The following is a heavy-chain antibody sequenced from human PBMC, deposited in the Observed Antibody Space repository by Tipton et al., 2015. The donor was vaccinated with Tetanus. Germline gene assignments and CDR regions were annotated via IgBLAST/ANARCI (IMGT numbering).Heavy chain of an antibody. CDR3: ARDAGGGTPFDS. Sequence: SLRLSCEASGFTISSYWIHWVRQVPGKGLLWVARMTTDASNTAYADFVKGRFTLSRDNAKNTLYLQMNSLRAEDTAVYYCARDAGGGTPFDSWGQGTHVTVSS. CDR1: GFTISSYW. D-gene: IGHD3-10*01. J-gene: IGHJ4*02. V-gene: IGHV3-74*01. CDR2: MTTDASNT.